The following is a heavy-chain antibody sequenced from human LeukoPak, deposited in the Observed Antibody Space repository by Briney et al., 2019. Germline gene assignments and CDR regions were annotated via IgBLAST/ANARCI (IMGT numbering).Heavy chain of an antibody. CDR1: GGSFSGYY. CDR2: INHSGST. D-gene: IGHD6-13*01. CDR3: ANQGPNIAAAVSY. Sequence: SETLSLTCAVYGGSFSGYYWSWIRQPPGKGLEWIGEINHSGSTNYNPSLKSRVTISVDTSKNQFSLKLSSVTAADTAVYYCANQGPNIAAAVSYWGQGTLVTVSS. J-gene: IGHJ4*02. V-gene: IGHV4-34*01.